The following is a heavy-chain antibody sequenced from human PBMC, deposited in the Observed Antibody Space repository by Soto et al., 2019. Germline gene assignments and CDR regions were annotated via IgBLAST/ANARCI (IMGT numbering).Heavy chain of an antibody. CDR2: IYHSGRT. CDR1: GYSISSGYY. D-gene: IGHD3-3*01. CDR3: ARDLYYEFWSAPPYYYYCMDV. Sequence: SKTLRLTCAVSGYSISSGYYWGWIRQPPGKGLQWIGSIYHSGRTYYNPSLKSRVTISVDTSKNQFSLKLSSVTAADTAVYYSARDLYYEFWSAPPYYYYCMDVRGQGTTVTASS. J-gene: IGHJ6*02. V-gene: IGHV4-38-2*02.